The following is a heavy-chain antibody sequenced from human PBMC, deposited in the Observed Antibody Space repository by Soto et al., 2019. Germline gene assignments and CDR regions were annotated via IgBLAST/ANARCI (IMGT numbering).Heavy chain of an antibody. CDR1: GGSISGYF. D-gene: IGHD3-10*01. CDR2: IFYSGSA. CDR3: AKLVDYGSGSPAY. J-gene: IGHJ4*02. Sequence: SETLSLTCTVSGGSISGYFWSWIRQPPGKGLEWIGQIFYSGSANYNPSLKSRVTISVDTSKNQFSLYLSSVTAADTAVYYCAKLVDYGSGSPAYWGQGTLVTVSS. V-gene: IGHV4-59*08.